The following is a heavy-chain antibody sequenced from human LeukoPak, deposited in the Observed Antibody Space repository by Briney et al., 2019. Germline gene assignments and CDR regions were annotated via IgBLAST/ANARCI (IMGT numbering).Heavy chain of an antibody. V-gene: IGHV1-2*02. CDR2: INPNSGGT. J-gene: IGHJ4*02. D-gene: IGHD5-18*01. CDR1: GYTFTGYY. CDR3: ARGTHPSNGYNIDY. Sequence: GASVKVSCKASGYTFTGYYMHWVRQAPGQGLEWMGWINPNSGGTNYAQKFQGRVTMTRDTSISTAYMELSRLRSDDTAVYYCARGTHPSNGYNIDYWGQGTLVTVSS.